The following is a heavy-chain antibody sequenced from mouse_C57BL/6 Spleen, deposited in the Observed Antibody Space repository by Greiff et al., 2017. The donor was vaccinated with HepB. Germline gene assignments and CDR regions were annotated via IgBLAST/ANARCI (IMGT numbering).Heavy chain of an antibody. CDR1: GYTFTSYW. CDR3: AREGVDYHYFDY. Sequence: QVQLQQPGTELVKPGASVKLSCKASGYTFTSYWMHWVKQRPGQGLEWIGNINPSNGGTNYNEKFKSKATLTVDKSSSTAYMKLSSLTSEDSAVYYCAREGVDYHYFDYWGQGTTLTVSS. D-gene: IGHD2-4*01. V-gene: IGHV1-53*01. CDR2: INPSNGGT. J-gene: IGHJ2*01.